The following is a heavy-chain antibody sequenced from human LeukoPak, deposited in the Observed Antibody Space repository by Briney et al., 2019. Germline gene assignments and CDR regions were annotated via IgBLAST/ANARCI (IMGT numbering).Heavy chain of an antibody. J-gene: IGHJ4*02. CDR3: ARDLYSGSVDY. CDR1: GFTFTTYW. Sequence: GGSLRLSCAASGFTFTTYWMHWVRQSPGKGLVWVSHISTDGSSTDYADSVKGRLTISRDNAKNTVYLQMNSLRAEDTAVYYCARDLYSGSVDYWGQGTLVTVSS. CDR2: ISTDGSST. V-gene: IGHV3-74*01. D-gene: IGHD6-6*01.